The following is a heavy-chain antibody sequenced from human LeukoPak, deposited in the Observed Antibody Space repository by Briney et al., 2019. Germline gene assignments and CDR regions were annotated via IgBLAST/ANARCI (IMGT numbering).Heavy chain of an antibody. Sequence: GGSLRLSCAASGFTFSSYEMNWVRQAPGKGLEWVSYISSSGSTIYYADSVKGRFTLSRDNAKNSLYLQMNSLRAEDTAVYYCARSYRGSGTPDYWGQGTLVTVSS. J-gene: IGHJ4*02. CDR2: ISSSGSTI. CDR3: ARSYRGSGTPDY. D-gene: IGHD3-10*01. V-gene: IGHV3-48*03. CDR1: GFTFSSYE.